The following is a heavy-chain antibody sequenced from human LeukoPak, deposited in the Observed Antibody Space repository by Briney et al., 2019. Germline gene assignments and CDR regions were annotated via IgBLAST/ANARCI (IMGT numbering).Heavy chain of an antibody. CDR2: ISGSGGGT. CDR3: AKFPIYSGNDLANF. CDR1: GFTFSSYA. J-gene: IGHJ4*02. D-gene: IGHD5-12*01. Sequence: GGSLRLSCAASGFTFSSYAMSWVRQAPGKGLEWVSAISGSGGGTYYADSVKGRFTISRDNSKNTLYLQMNSLRAEDTAVYYCAKFPIYSGNDLANFWGQGTLVTVSS. V-gene: IGHV3-23*01.